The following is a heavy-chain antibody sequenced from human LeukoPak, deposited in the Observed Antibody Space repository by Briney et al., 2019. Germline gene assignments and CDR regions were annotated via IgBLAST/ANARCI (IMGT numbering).Heavy chain of an antibody. V-gene: IGHV3-23*01. CDR3: AKSDQGSWGYYYYYYMDV. J-gene: IGHJ6*03. Sequence: GGSLRLSCAASGFTFSSYAMSWVRQAPGKGLEWVSAISGSGGSTYYADSVKGRFTISRDNSKNTLYLQVNSLRAEDTAVYYCAKSDQGSWGYYYYYYMDVWGKGTTVTVSS. CDR1: GFTFSSYA. D-gene: IGHD6-13*01. CDR2: ISGSGGST.